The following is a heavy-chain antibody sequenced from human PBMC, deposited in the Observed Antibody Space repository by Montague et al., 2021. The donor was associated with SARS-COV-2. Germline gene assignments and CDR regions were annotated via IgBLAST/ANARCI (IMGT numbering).Heavy chain of an antibody. J-gene: IGHJ6*02. CDR2: IFCSGAT. CDR1: GRSTREHN. D-gene: IGHD3-10*01. V-gene: IGHV4-59*11. CDR3: ARTSRGSRYFYGVDV. Sequence: SETLSLTCSGQGRSTREHNGSALVRPPVMSLECIGYIFCSGATNYNPPLKSRVIISLDTSKSQFSLRLSSVTAADTAIYYCARTSRGSRYFYGVDVWGQGTTVTVSS.